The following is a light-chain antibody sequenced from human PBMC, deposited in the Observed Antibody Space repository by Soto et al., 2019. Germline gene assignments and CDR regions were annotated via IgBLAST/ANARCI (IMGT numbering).Light chain of an antibody. V-gene: IGKV3-11*01. Sequence: EIVLTQSPATLSLSPGERATLSCRASQSVSSYLAWYQQKPGQAPRLLIYDASNRATGIPARFSGSGSGTEFTRTISSLEPEDFTVYYSQQRSNWPRRTFGGGTKVEIK. CDR1: QSVSSY. CDR3: QQRSNWPRRT. J-gene: IGKJ4*01. CDR2: DAS.